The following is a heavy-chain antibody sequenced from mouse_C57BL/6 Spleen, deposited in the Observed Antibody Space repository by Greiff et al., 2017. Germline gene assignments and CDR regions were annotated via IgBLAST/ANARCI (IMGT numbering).Heavy chain of an antibody. J-gene: IGHJ1*03. V-gene: IGHV1-50*01. Sequence: QVQLQQPGAELVKPGASVTLSCKASGYTFTSYWMQWVKQRPGQGLEWIGEIDPSDSYTNYNQKFKGKATLTVDTSSSTAYMQLSSLTSEDPAVYYCARRGANWDKYFDVWGTGTTVTVSS. CDR1: GYTFTSYW. CDR3: ARRGANWDKYFDV. CDR2: IDPSDSYT. D-gene: IGHD4-1*01.